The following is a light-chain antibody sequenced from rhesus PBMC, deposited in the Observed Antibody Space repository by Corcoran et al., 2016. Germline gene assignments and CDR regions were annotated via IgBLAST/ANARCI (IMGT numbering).Light chain of an antibody. CDR2: GAS. V-gene: IGKV3-42*03. CDR1: QSVSSS. CDR3: RQYSDWPRT. Sequence: EIVLTQSPATLSLSPGERATLSCRASQSVSSSLAWYQQKPEQAPRLLIYGASSRATGIPDRFSGSGSGTDFTLTIRRLEPEDFAVYSCRQYSDWPRTFGQGTKVEIK. J-gene: IGKJ1*01.